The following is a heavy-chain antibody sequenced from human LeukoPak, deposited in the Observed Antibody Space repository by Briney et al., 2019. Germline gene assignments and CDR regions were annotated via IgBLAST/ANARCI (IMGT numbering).Heavy chain of an antibody. V-gene: IGHV3-73*01. CDR2: IRDKANSYAT. Sequence: PGGSLRLSCAASGFTFSGSAIHWVRQASGKGLEWVGRIRDKANSYATEYIASVKGRFTISRDDAKKTAYLEMSSLKTEDTAVYYCTRWDCTTTGCYPFDYWGQGTLVTVSS. J-gene: IGHJ4*02. CDR1: GFTFSGSA. CDR3: TRWDCTTTGCYPFDY. D-gene: IGHD2-2*01.